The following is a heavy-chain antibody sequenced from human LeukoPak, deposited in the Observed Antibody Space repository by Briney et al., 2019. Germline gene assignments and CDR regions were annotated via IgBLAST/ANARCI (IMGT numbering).Heavy chain of an antibody. CDR3: ARVRDAYNHPVVYFVY. D-gene: IGHD5-24*01. CDR1: GFTFSGYS. J-gene: IGHJ4*02. CDR2: IKQDGSEK. Sequence: GGSLRLSCAASGFTFSGYSMSWVRQPPRKGLQWVANIKQDGSEKYYVDSVKGRFTISRDNAKNSLSLQMTSLRVEHTAVYYCARVRDAYNHPVVYFVYWGQGSLVTVSS. V-gene: IGHV3-7*05.